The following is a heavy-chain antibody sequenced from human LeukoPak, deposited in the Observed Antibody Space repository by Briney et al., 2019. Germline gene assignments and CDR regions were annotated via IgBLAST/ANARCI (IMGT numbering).Heavy chain of an antibody. CDR1: GYTFSRYW. CDR2: ISYDGSNK. D-gene: IGHD4-17*01. CDR3: ARLYGDEYYYYGMDV. Sequence: GGSLRLSCAGSGYTFSRYWMHWVRQAPGKGLEWVAVISYDGSNKYYADSVKGRFTISRDNSKNTLYLQMNSLRAEDTAVYYCARLYGDEYYYYGMDVWGQGTTVTVSS. J-gene: IGHJ6*02. V-gene: IGHV3-30*03.